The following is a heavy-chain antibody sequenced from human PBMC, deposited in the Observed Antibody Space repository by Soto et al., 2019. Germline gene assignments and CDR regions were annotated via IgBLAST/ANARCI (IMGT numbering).Heavy chain of an antibody. D-gene: IGHD2-15*01. V-gene: IGHV3-7*01. CDR1: GFSFSSYW. CDR2: IKQDGSEK. CDR3: GRVRRSDPDDY. J-gene: IGHJ4*02. Sequence: EVQLVESGGGLVQPGGSLRLSCAASGFSFSSYWMSWVRQAPRKGLEWVANIKQDGSEKQYVDFVKGRFTISRDNAKNSLYLQMNSLRDEDTAVYYCGRVRRSDPDDYWGQGTLVTVSS.